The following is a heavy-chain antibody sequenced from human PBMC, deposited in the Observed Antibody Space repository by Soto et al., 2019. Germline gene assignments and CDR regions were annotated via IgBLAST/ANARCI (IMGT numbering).Heavy chain of an antibody. CDR3: VKGSDHCSSTSCYFGY. V-gene: IGHV3-30*18. J-gene: IGHJ4*02. Sequence: QVQLVESGGGVVQPGRSLRLSCAASGFTFSSYGIHWVRQAPGKGLEWVAVISYDGTNKYYADSVKGRFTISRDNSKNTLYLQMNSLRAEDTAVYYCVKGSDHCSSTSCYFGYWGQGTLVTVSS. CDR2: ISYDGTNK. D-gene: IGHD2-2*01. CDR1: GFTFSSYG.